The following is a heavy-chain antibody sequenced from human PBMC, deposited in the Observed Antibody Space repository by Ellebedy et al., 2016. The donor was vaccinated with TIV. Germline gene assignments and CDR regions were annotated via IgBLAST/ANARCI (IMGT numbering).Heavy chain of an antibody. Sequence: AASVKVSCKASGGTFSSYAFSWARQAPGQGLEWVGWIIPTFGSTKYAQKLQGRVTIMADDSTSTAYMELSSLRSEDTAVYYCAARSRKGVYSGLRDFYYFGMDVWGQGTTVTVSS. CDR3: AARSRKGVYSGLRDFYYFGMDV. D-gene: IGHD1-26*01. CDR2: IIPTFGST. J-gene: IGHJ6*02. V-gene: IGHV1-69*13. CDR1: GGTFSSYA.